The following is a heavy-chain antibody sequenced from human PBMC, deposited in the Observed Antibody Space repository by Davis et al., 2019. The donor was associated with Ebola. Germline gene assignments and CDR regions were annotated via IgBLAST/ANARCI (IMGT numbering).Heavy chain of an antibody. CDR3: ARSILTGYTRRGGFDP. D-gene: IGHD3-9*01. CDR1: GGSISSSSYY. J-gene: IGHJ5*02. V-gene: IGHV4-39*07. CDR2: IYYSGST. Sequence: SETLSLTCTVSGGSISSSSYYWGWIRQPPGKGLEWIGSIYYSGSTNYNPSLKSRVTISVDTPKNQFSLKLSSVTAADTAVYYCARSILTGYTRRGGFDPWGQGTLVTVSS.